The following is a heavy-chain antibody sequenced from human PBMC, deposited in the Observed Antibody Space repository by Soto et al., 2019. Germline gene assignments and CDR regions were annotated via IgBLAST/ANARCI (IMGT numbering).Heavy chain of an antibody. CDR2: ISGSGGST. J-gene: IGHJ4*02. D-gene: IGHD3-10*01. CDR3: TRDRRGPKNYLDS. V-gene: IGHV3-23*01. CDR1: GFTFSNYA. Sequence: LRLSCAASGFTFSNYAMSWVRQAPGKGLEWVSDISGSGGSTSYADSVRGRFTISRDNAKNTLYLQMNSLRAEDTAMYYCTRDRRGPKNYLDSGGQGNRVTVSS.